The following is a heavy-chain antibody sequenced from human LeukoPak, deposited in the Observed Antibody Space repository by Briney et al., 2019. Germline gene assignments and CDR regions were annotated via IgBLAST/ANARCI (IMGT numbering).Heavy chain of an antibody. CDR3: ARAGSSSRLDY. CDR1: GVTFSSYW. D-gene: IGHD6-6*01. V-gene: IGHV3-74*01. Sequence: SGGSLRLSCAASGVTFSSYWMHWVRQAPGKGLVWVSRINSDGSSTSYADSVKGGFTISRDNAKNTLYLQMNSLRAEDTAVYYCARAGSSSRLDYWGQGTLVTVSS. CDR2: INSDGSST. J-gene: IGHJ4*02.